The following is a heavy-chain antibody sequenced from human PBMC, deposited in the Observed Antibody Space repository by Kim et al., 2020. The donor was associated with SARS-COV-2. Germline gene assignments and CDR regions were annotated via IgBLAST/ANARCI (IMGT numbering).Heavy chain of an antibody. CDR2: INHSGST. D-gene: IGHD2-15*01. J-gene: IGHJ3*02. CDR3: ARVAHGGLYDAFDI. Sequence: SETLSLTCAVYGGSFSGYYWSWIRQPPGKGLEWIGEINHSGSTNYNPSLKSRVTISVDTFKNQFSLKLSSVTAADTAVYYCARVAHGGLYDAFDIWGQGTMVTVSS. V-gene: IGHV4-34*01. CDR1: GGSFSGYY.